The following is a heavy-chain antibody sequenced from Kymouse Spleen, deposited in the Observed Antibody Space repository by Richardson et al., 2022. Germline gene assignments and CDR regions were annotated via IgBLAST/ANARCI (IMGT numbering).Heavy chain of an antibody. CDR1: GGSFSGYY. J-gene: IGHJ6*02. Sequence: QVQLQQWGAGLLKPSETLSLTCAVYGGSFSGYYWSWIRQPPGKGLEWIGEINHSGSTNYNPSLKSRVTISVDTSKNQFSLKLSSVTAADTAVYYCAREGITGTTGYYYGMDVWGQGTTVTVSS. V-gene: IGHV4-34*01. D-gene: IGHD1-7*01. CDR2: INHSGST. CDR3: AREGITGTTGYYYGMDV.